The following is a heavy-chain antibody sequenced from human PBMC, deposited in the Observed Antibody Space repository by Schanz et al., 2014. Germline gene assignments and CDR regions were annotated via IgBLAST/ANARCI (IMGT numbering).Heavy chain of an antibody. J-gene: IGHJ4*02. V-gene: IGHV3-23*04. CDR3: VRDSFFAFDY. CDR2: ISASGGDT. D-gene: IGHD3-3*01. Sequence: EVQLVQSGGGLVQPGGSLRLSCAASEFTFSTDAMSWVRQAPGKGLEWLSVISASGGDTYYADSVKGRFTISRDNFKGALYLQMSSLRAEDTAVYYCVRDSFFAFDYWGQGTLVTVSS. CDR1: EFTFSTDA.